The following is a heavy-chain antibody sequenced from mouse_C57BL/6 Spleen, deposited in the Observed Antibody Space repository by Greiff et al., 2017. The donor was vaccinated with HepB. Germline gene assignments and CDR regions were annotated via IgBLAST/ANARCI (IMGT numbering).Heavy chain of an antibody. CDR2: INPNYGTT. D-gene: IGHD4-1*01. CDR3: ASSRGTGAGAYFDY. CDR1: GYSFTDYN. Sequence: EVQLQQSGPELVKPGASVKISCKASGYSFTDYNMNWVKQSNGKGLEWIGVINPNYGTTSYNQKFKGKATLTVDQSSSTAYMQLNSLTSEDSAVYYCASSRGTGAGAYFDYWGQGTTLTVSS. V-gene: IGHV1-39*01. J-gene: IGHJ2*01.